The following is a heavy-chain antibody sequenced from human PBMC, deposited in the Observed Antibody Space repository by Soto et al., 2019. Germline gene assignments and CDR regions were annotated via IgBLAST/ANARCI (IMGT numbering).Heavy chain of an antibody. V-gene: IGHV1-18*01. CDR3: ARDRIWFGELFGYSSGMDV. Sequence: GASVKVSCKASGYTFTSYGISWVRQAPGQGLEWMGWISAYNGNTNYAQKLQGRVTMTTDTSTSTAYMELRSLRSDDTAVYYCARDRIWFGELFGYSSGMDVWGQGTTVPVSS. J-gene: IGHJ6*02. CDR1: GYTFTSYG. D-gene: IGHD3-10*01. CDR2: ISAYNGNT.